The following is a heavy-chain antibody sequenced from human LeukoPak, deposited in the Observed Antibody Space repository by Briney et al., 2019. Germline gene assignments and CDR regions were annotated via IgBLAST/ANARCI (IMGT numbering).Heavy chain of an antibody. V-gene: IGHV3-69-1*01. CDR2: VSSSGTI. CDR3: ATAPMGSGRLPFFDY. J-gene: IGHJ4*02. D-gene: IGHD3-10*01. CDR1: GFTVSSNY. Sequence: PGGSLRLSCAASGFTVSSNYMSWVRQAPGQGLEWISYVSSSGTIYYADSVKGRFTVSRDNAQNSLFLQMSSLRVDDTAVYYCATAPMGSGRLPFFDYWGQGTLVTVSS.